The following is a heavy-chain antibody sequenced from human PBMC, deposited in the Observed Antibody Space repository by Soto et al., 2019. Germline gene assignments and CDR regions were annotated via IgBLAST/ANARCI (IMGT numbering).Heavy chain of an antibody. CDR2: INPSGGST. Sequence: ASVTVSCQASGYTYTSYYMHWVRQAPGQGLEWMGIINPSGGSTSYAQKFQGRVTMTRDTSTSTVYMELSSLRSEDTAVYYCAGGYYDILTGALGYWGQGTLVTVSS. CDR3: AGGYYDILTGALGY. J-gene: IGHJ4*02. D-gene: IGHD3-9*01. CDR1: GYTYTSYY. V-gene: IGHV1-46*03.